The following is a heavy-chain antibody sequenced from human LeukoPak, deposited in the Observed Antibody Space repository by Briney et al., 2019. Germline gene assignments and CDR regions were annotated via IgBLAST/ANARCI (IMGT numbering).Heavy chain of an antibody. V-gene: IGHV3-7*01. CDR2: IKYDGSEE. Sequence: GGSLRLSCAASGFTVSSHWMSWVRQPPGKGLEWVANIKYDGSEEYYVDPVKGRFTISRGNAKNSVYLQMNSLRLEDTAVYFCARGPMTVISIGGQGTLVTVSS. D-gene: IGHD2/OR15-2a*01. CDR1: GFTVSSHW. CDR3: ARGPMTVISI. J-gene: IGHJ4*02.